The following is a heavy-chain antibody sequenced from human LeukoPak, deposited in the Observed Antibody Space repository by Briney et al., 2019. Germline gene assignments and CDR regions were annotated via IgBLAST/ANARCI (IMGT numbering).Heavy chain of an antibody. J-gene: IGHJ4*02. CDR1: GGTFSSYA. CDR3: ARVVYDFWSGYYIEAGFDY. Sequence: SVKVSCKASGGTFSSYAISWVRQAPGQGLEWMGGIIPIFGTANYAQRFQGRVTITADKSTSTAYMELSSLRSEDTAVYYCARVVYDFWSGYYIEAGFDYWGQGTLVTVSS. D-gene: IGHD3-3*01. CDR2: IIPIFGTA. V-gene: IGHV1-69*06.